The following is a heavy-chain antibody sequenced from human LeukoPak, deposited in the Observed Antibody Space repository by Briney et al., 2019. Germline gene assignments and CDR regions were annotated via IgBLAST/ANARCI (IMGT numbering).Heavy chain of an antibody. D-gene: IGHD3-16*02. Sequence: SGPTLVNPTQTLTLTCTFSGFSLSTSGVGVGWIRQPPGKALEWLALIYWNDDKRYSPSLKSRLTITKDTSKNQVVLTMTNMDPVDTATYYCALDTFYDYVWGSYRYDAFDIWGQGTMVTVSS. CDR1: GFSLSTSGVG. CDR3: ALDTFYDYVWGSYRYDAFDI. J-gene: IGHJ3*02. CDR2: IYWNDDK. V-gene: IGHV2-5*01.